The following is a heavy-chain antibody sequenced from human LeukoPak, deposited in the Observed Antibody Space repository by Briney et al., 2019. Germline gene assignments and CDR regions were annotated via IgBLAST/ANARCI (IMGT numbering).Heavy chain of an antibody. CDR3: ARWGGTRQFYFDY. V-gene: IGHV3-33*01. Sequence: PGGSLRLSCAASGFSLSNYGLHWVRQGPGKGLEWLAVINYDGSNRYYADSVKGRFTISKDSSENTLYLQMNSLRADDTAMYYCARWGGTRQFYFDYWGQGTLDTVSS. D-gene: IGHD3-16*01. J-gene: IGHJ4*02. CDR1: GFSLSNYG. CDR2: INYDGSNR.